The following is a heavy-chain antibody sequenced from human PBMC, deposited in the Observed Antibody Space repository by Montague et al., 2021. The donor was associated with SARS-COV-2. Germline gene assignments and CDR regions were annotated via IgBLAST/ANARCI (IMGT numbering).Heavy chain of an antibody. CDR1: GGSISSSSYY. CDR3: ARQGDRLLLEYWFDP. D-gene: IGHD2-2*01. Sequence: SETLSLTCTLSGGSISSSSYYWGWIRQPRGKGLEWIGSIYYSGSTYYNPYLKSRDTISVDTSKNQFSLKLSSVTAANTAVYYCARQGDRLLLEYWFDPWGQGTLVTVSS. J-gene: IGHJ5*02. V-gene: IGHV4-39*01. CDR2: IYYSGST.